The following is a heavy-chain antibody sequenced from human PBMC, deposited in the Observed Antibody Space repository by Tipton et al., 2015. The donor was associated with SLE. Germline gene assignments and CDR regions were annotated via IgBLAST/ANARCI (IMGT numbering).Heavy chain of an antibody. V-gene: IGHV4-38-2*02. D-gene: IGHD3-10*01. CDR3: ARGRYGSGSYYIPPYMDV. CDR1: GYSISSGYY. CDR2: INHSGST. J-gene: IGHJ6*03. Sequence: TLSLTCTVSGYSISSGYYWDWIRQPPGKGLEWIGEINHSGSTNYNPSLKSRVTISVDTSKNQFSLKLSSVTAADTAVYYCARGRYGSGSYYIPPYMDVWGKGTTVTVSS.